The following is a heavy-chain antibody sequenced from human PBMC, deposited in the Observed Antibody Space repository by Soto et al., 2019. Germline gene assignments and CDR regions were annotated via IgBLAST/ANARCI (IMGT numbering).Heavy chain of an antibody. CDR2: IKQDGSEK. Sequence: GESLKISCAASGFTFSSYWMSWVRQAPGKGLEWVANIKQDGSEKYYVDSVKGRFTISRDNAKNSLYLQMNSLRAEDTAVYYCASGSNYYGSGSYYWGQGTLVTVSS. V-gene: IGHV3-7*03. CDR1: GFTFSSYW. D-gene: IGHD3-10*01. J-gene: IGHJ4*02. CDR3: ASGSNYYGSGSYY.